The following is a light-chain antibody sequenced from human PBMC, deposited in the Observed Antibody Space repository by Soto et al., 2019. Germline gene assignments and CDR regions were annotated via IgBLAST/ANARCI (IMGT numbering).Light chain of an antibody. J-gene: IGKJ2*01. V-gene: IGKV1-12*01. CDR3: QQVNSFPHT. CDR1: QGMSSW. Sequence: DIQMTQSPSSVSASVAERVTITCRASQGMSSWLAWYQQKPGKAPKLLIYAASSLQSGVPSRCSGSVSGIDFTLTISSLQPEDFATYYCQQVNSFPHTFGQGTKLEIK. CDR2: AAS.